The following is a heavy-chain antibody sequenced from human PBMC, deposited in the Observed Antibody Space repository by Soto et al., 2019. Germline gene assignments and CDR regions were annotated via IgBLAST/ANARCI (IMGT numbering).Heavy chain of an antibody. CDR2: IYYSGST. Sequence: QVQLQESGPGLVKPSETLSLTCAVSGGSIRSYYWSWIRQPPGKGLEWIGYIYYSGSTNYNPSLKSRVTISVDTSNNQFSLKLRSVTAADTAVYYCARGGSYQLLYWFDPWGQGTLVTVSS. CDR1: GGSIRSYY. V-gene: IGHV4-59*01. CDR3: ARGGSYQLLYWFDP. J-gene: IGHJ5*02. D-gene: IGHD2-2*01.